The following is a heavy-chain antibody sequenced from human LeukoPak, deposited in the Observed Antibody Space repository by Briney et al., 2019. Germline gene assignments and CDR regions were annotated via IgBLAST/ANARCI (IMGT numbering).Heavy chain of an antibody. Sequence: PGGSLRLSCTTSGFTFSSYAMTWVRRAPGKGLEWVASMSSGGTYIYYPDSVRGRFTISRDNAKNSLYLLMNNLRAEDTAVYYCARDRPTSASRAFVMQWGQGTLVTVSS. CDR2: MSSGGTYI. V-gene: IGHV3-21*01. J-gene: IGHJ4*02. D-gene: IGHD1-26*01. CDR3: ARDRPTSASRAFVMQ. CDR1: GFTFSSYA.